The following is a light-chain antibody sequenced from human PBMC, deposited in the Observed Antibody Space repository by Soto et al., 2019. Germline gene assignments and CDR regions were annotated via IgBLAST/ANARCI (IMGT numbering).Light chain of an antibody. CDR1: QNIETG. V-gene: IGKV1-5*01. Sequence: DIQMSQSPSTLSASVGHRLTITCRASQNIETGLAWYQQKPGKAPNLLIYDASTLESGVSSRFSGSGSGTESTLTISSLQPDDIATYYCQHYYSYSGTFGQGTKVDIK. CDR2: DAS. J-gene: IGKJ1*01. CDR3: QHYYSYSGT.